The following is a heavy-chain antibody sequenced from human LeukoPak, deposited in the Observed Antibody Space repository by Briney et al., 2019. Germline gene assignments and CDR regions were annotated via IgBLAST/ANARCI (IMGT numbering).Heavy chain of an antibody. CDR2: ISFSSSDK. D-gene: IGHD2-21*01. V-gene: IGHV3-21*01. Sequence: GGSLRLSCAASGFTFSSYEMSWVRQAPGKGLEWVSSISFSSSDKYYADSVKGRFTISRDNAKSSLYLQMNSLRAEDTAVYYCARVFEGTGGFDYWGQGTLVTVSS. CDR1: GFTFSSYE. J-gene: IGHJ4*02. CDR3: ARVFEGTGGFDY.